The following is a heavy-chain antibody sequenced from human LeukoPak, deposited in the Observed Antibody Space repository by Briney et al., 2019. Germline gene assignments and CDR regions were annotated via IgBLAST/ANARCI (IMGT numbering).Heavy chain of an antibody. Sequence: GGSLRLSCAASGFTFSSYWLHWVRQAPGKGLVWVSRINSDVSITTYADSVKGRFTISRDNGKNTLYLQMNSLRAEDTAVYYCAKDSSADDSSGYSYYFDYWGQGTLVTVSS. CDR3: AKDSSADDSSGYSYYFDY. J-gene: IGHJ4*02. CDR2: INSDVSIT. D-gene: IGHD3-22*01. V-gene: IGHV3-74*01. CDR1: GFTFSSYW.